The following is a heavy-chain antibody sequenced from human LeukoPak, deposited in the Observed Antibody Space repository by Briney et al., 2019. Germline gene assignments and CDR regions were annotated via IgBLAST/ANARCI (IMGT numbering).Heavy chain of an antibody. D-gene: IGHD4-17*01. J-gene: IGHJ5*02. Sequence: GGSLRLSCAASGFTFSSFAMTWVRQAPGKGLEWVSSITGTHYTTYNTDSVKGRFTISRDNSKNTLYLQMNSLRADDTAVYYCTKDPSGDYVGAFDPWGQGTLVTVSS. CDR3: TKDPSGDYVGAFDP. V-gene: IGHV3-23*01. CDR1: GFTFSSFA. CDR2: ITGTHYTT.